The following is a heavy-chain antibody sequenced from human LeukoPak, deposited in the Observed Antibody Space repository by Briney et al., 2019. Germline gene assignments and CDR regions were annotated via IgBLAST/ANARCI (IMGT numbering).Heavy chain of an antibody. CDR2: INPNSGGT. D-gene: IGHD6-13*01. CDR1: GYTFTGYY. CDR3: ARDFVLAAAGYYYGMDV. J-gene: IGHJ6*02. Sequence: ASVKVSCKASGYTFTGYYMHWVRQAPGQGLEWMGWINPNSGGTNYAQKLQGWVTMTRDTSISTAYMELSRLRSDDTAVYYCARDFVLAAAGYYYGMDVWGQGTTVTVSS. V-gene: IGHV1-2*04.